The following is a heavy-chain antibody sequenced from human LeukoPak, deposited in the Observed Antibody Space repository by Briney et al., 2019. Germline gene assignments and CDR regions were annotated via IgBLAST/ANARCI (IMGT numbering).Heavy chain of an antibody. V-gene: IGHV4-34*01. CDR3: ARGRGGSDGGWDFDY. D-gene: IGHD3-16*01. CDR1: GGSFSGYY. J-gene: IGHJ4*02. Sequence: SETLSLTCAVYGGSFSGYYSSWIRQPPGKGLEWIGEINHSGSTNYNPSLKSRVTISVDTSKNQFSLKLSSVTAADTAVYYCARGRGGSDGGWDFDYWGQGTLVTVSS. CDR2: INHSGST.